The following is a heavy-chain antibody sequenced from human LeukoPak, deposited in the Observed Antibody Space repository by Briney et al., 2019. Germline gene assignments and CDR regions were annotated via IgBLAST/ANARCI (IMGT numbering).Heavy chain of an antibody. CDR1: EFTVSSDY. CDR3: ASVVAGPPGHGLDV. J-gene: IGHJ6*02. Sequence: GVLRLSCAASEFTVSSDYMTWVRQAPGKGLEWVSIIYSDGITYYADSVKGRFTISRDNSKRMLYLQMNGLRAEDTAVYYCASVVAGPPGHGLDVWGQGTTVTVSS. D-gene: IGHD2-15*01. CDR2: IYSDGIT. V-gene: IGHV3-53*01.